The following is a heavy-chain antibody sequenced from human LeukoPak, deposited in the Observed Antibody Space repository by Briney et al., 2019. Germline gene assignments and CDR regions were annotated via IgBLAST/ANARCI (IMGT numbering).Heavy chain of an antibody. D-gene: IGHD2-2*01. CDR2: ISGSGGST. CDR1: GFTFSRYW. J-gene: IGHJ4*02. Sequence: GGSLRLSCAASGFTFSRYWIHWVRQAPGKGLEWVSVISGSGGSTYYADSVKGRFTISRDNSKNTLYLQMNSLRAEDTAVYYCAKGEGYCSSTSCYVHFDYWGQGTLVTVSS. CDR3: AKGEGYCSSTSCYVHFDY. V-gene: IGHV3-23*01.